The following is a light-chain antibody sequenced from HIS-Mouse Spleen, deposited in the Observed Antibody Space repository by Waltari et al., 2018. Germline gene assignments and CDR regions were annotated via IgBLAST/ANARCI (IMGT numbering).Light chain of an antibody. V-gene: IGLV1-44*01. J-gene: IGLJ3*02. CDR3: AAWDDSLNGWV. Sequence: QSVLTQPPSASGTPGQRVTIPCSGSSSNIGSNTVNWYQQPPETAPKPLIYTNNQRPSGVPDRFSGSKSGTSASLAISGLQSEDEADYYCAAWDDSLNGWVFGGGTKLTVL. CDR1: SSNIGSNT. CDR2: TNN.